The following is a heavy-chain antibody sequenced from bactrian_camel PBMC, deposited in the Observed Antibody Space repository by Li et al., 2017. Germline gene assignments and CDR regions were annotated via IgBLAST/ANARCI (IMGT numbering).Heavy chain of an antibody. CDR1: GYTSSRHC. CDR2: IRRDGDE. D-gene: IGHD1*01. V-gene: IGHV3S31*01. CDR3: AADFTLCTLKVAAGTSDFGY. J-gene: IGHJ6*01. Sequence: VQLVESGGGSVQAGGSLRLSCTHSGYTSSRHCMGWFRQAPGKAREGIAGIRRDGDEYYADSVKGRFTISQDNAKNIIYLQMDSLKPEDTAMYYCAADFTLCTLKVAAGTSDFGYWGQGTQVTVS.